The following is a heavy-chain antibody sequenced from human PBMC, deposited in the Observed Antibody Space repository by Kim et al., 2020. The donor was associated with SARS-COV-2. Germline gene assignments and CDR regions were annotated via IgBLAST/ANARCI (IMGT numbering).Heavy chain of an antibody. J-gene: IGHJ3*02. D-gene: IGHD6-13*01. Sequence: AAPVKGRFTIAREESKNTLYLQMNSLKTEDTAVYYCTTGLYSSRGAFDIWGQGTMVTVSS. V-gene: IGHV3-15*01. CDR3: TTGLYSSRGAFDI.